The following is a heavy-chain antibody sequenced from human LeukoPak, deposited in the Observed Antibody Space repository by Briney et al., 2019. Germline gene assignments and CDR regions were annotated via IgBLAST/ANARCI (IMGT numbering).Heavy chain of an antibody. Sequence: ASVKVSCKASGYTFTSYGISWVRQAPGQGLEWMGWISAYKGNTNYAQKLQGRVTMTTDTSTSTAYMELSSLRSDDTAVYYCARGDEDGDYPPTVLDYWGEGTLVTVSS. CDR2: ISAYKGNT. CDR1: GYTFTSYG. V-gene: IGHV1-18*01. J-gene: IGHJ4*02. D-gene: IGHD4-17*01. CDR3: ARGDEDGDYPPTVLDY.